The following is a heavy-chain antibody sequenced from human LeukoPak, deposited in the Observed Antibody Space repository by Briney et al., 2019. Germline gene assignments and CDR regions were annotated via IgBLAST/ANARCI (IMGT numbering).Heavy chain of an antibody. CDR3: AKDQYGSDYYYGMDV. D-gene: IGHD3-10*01. J-gene: IGHJ6*02. CDR1: GFTFSSYA. Sequence: GGSLRLSCAASGFTFSSYAMSWVRQAPGKGLEWVSAISGSGGSTYYADSVKGRFTISRDNSKNTLYLQMNSLRAEDTAVYYCAKDQYGSDYYYGMDVWGQGTTVTVSS. V-gene: IGHV3-23*01. CDR2: ISGSGGST.